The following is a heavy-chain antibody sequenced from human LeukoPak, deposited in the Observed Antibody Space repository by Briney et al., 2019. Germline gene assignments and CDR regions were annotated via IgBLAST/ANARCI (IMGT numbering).Heavy chain of an antibody. CDR3: ARYTGTDWGSFDY. D-gene: IGHD7-27*01. Sequence: SETLSLTCAVYGGSFSGYYWSWIRQPPGKGLEWIGEINHSGSTNYNPSLKSRVTISVDTSKNQFSLKLSSVTAADTAVYYCARYTGTDWGSFDYWGQGTLVTVSS. V-gene: IGHV4-34*01. J-gene: IGHJ4*02. CDR1: GGSFSGYY. CDR2: INHSGST.